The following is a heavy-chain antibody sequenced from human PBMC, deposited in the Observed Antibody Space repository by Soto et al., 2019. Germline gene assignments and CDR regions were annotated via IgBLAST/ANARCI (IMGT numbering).Heavy chain of an antibody. V-gene: IGHV1-69*12. CDR2: IIPIFNRS. CDR3: ARDDRGDGYRRNWFAP. D-gene: IGHD5-12*01. Sequence: QVQLVQSGAEVKKPGSSVKVSCKASGGTFSSYAISWVRQAPGQGLEWMGGIIPIFNRSNYAQKFQGRVRITADESTNTMYMELSSLRSEDTAVYYCARDDRGDGYRRNWFAPWGQGTLVTVSS. CDR1: GGTFSSYA. J-gene: IGHJ5*02.